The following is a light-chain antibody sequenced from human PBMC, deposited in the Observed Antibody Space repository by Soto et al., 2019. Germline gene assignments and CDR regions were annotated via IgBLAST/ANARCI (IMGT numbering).Light chain of an antibody. CDR2: EVS. V-gene: IGLV2-14*01. CDR1: SSDVGGYNY. J-gene: IGLJ2*01. CDR3: SSYIPSSISVV. Sequence: QSVLTQPASVSGSPGQSITISCTGTSSDVGGYNYVSWYQQHPGKAPKLMIYEVSNRPSGVSNRFSGSKSGNTASLTISGLQAEDEADYYCSSYIPSSISVVFGGGTKLTVL.